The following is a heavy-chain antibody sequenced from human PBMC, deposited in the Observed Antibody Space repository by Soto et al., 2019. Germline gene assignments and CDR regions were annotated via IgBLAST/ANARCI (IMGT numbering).Heavy chain of an antibody. J-gene: IGHJ4*02. V-gene: IGHV4-59*02. D-gene: IGHD6-19*01. CDR1: GFSVSSTY. Sequence: SSETLSLTCSVSGFSVSSTYLGWVRQSPGKGLEWIGYVYNSGSTIYSPSLESRITISMDPSKNQFSLRLRSVTAADTAVYYCGRIPYSSASFDYWGQGNLVTVSS. CDR3: GRIPYSSASFDY. CDR2: VYNSGST.